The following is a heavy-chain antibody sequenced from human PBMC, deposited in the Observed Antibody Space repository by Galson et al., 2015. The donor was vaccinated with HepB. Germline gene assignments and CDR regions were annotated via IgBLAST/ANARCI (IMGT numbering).Heavy chain of an antibody. D-gene: IGHD1-26*01. J-gene: IGHJ4*02. Sequence: SLRLSCAASGFIFNNYAMSWVRQAPGKGLEWVSGITRGGYTYDVDSVKGRVTISRDNSENTLYLQMNSLRAEDTAVYYCAKDGISGSPPGLGGQGPLVTVSS. CDR1: GFIFNNYA. CDR2: ITRGGYT. CDR3: AKDGISGSPPGL. V-gene: IGHV3-23*01.